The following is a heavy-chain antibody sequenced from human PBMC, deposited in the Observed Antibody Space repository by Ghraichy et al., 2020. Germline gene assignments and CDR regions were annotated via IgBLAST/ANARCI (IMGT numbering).Heavy chain of an antibody. J-gene: IGHJ5*02. CDR1: GGSISSSSYY. CDR2: IYYTGIT. V-gene: IGHV4-39*01. Sequence: SETLSLTCTVSGGSISSSSYYWGWIRQPPGKGLEWIGNIYYTGITYYSPSFKSRVTISVDTSKNQFSVKLSSVTAADTAVYYCARLPRAADGPRGDWLDPWGQGTLVTVSS. D-gene: IGHD6-13*01. CDR3: ARLPRAADGPRGDWLDP.